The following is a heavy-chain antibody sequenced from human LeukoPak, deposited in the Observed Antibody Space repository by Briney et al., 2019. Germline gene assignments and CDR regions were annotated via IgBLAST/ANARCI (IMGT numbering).Heavy chain of an antibody. CDR3: ARAPGLGYCSGGSCYSPNYYYYGMDV. CDR1: GGSISSYY. CDR2: IYYSGST. Sequence: PSETLSLTCTVSGGSISSYYWSWIRQPPGKGLEWIGYIYYSGSTNYNPSLKSRVTISVDTSKNQFSLKLSSVTAADTAVYYCARAPGLGYCSGGSCYSPNYYYYGMDVWGQGTTVTVSS. D-gene: IGHD2-15*01. V-gene: IGHV4-59*01. J-gene: IGHJ6*02.